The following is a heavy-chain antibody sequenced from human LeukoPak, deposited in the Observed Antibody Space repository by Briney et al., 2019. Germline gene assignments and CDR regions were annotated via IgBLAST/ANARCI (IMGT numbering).Heavy chain of an antibody. V-gene: IGHV3-15*01. CDR2: IKSKADDGTT. CDR3: TTPPVGRFLEWLFLFDY. D-gene: IGHD3-3*01. CDR1: GFTFSNAW. J-gene: IGHJ4*02. Sequence: PGGSLRLSCAASGFTFSNAWMSWVRQAPGKGLEWVGRIKSKADDGTTDYAAPVKGRFTISRDDSKNTLYLQMNSLKIEDTAVYYCTTPPVGRFLEWLFLFDYWGQGTLVTVSS.